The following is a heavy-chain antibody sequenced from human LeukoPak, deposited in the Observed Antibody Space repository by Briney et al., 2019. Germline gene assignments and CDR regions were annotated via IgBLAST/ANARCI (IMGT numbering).Heavy chain of an antibody. D-gene: IGHD3-22*01. J-gene: IGHJ4*02. CDR3: AKAVIDYDSSGYPYLYFDY. CDR1: GFTFSTYA. CDR2: VSYDGNKK. V-gene: IGHV3-30*04. Sequence: GGSLRLSCAASGFTFSTYAMHWVRQAPGKGLEWMAVVSYDGNKKYYADSVKGRFTISRDNAKNSLYLQMNSLRAEDTAFYYCAKAVIDYDSSGYPYLYFDYWGQGTLVTVSS.